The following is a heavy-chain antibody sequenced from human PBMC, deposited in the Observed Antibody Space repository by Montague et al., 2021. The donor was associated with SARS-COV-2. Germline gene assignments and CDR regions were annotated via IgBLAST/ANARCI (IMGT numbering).Heavy chain of an antibody. D-gene: IGHD3-10*01. Sequence: SLRLSCAASGFTFSDCYMTWIRQAPGKGLEWLSYISTRSTYTNYADSVKGRFTIFRDDAKNSLYLQMNSLRAEDTAVYYCASFTMVRGAPGYGMDVWGQGTTVTVSS. CDR3: ASFTMVRGAPGYGMDV. CDR1: GFTFSDCY. J-gene: IGHJ6*02. CDR2: ISTRSTYT. V-gene: IGHV3-11*03.